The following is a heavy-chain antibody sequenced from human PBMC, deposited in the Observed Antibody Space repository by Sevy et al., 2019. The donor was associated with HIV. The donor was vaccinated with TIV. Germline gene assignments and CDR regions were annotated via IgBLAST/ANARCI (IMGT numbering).Heavy chain of an antibody. J-gene: IGHJ4*02. V-gene: IGHV3-9*01. CDR1: GFTFDDYA. D-gene: IGHD5-12*01. CDR2: ISWNSGSI. Sequence: GGSLRLSCAASGFTFDDYAMHWVRQAPGKGLEWVSGISWNSGSIDYAGSVKGRFTISRDNAKNSLYLQMNSLRAEDTALYYCVKAPYNATTIIGEPFDYWGQGTLVTVSS. CDR3: VKAPYNATTIIGEPFDY.